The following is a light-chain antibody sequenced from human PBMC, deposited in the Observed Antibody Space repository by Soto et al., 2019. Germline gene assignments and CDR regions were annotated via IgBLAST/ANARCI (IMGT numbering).Light chain of an antibody. CDR1: SSDVGDYKY. CDR3: SSYTSTTTL. J-gene: IGLJ2*01. V-gene: IGLV2-14*01. CDR2: EVS. Sequence: QSALTQPASVSGSPGQSITISCTGTSSDVGDYKYVSWYQQHPGKAPELMIYEVSNRPSGVSNRFSGSKSGNTASLTISGLQAEDEADYHCSSYTSTTTLFGGGTKLTVL.